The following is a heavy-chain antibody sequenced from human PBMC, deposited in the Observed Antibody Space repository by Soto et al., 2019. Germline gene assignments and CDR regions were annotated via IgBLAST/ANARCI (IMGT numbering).Heavy chain of an antibody. V-gene: IGHV4-30-4*01. CDR2: IYYSGST. CDR1: GGSISSGDYY. D-gene: IGHD6-6*01. J-gene: IGHJ5*02. Sequence: PSETLSLTCTVSGGSISSGDYYWSWIRQPPGKGLEWIGYIYYSGSTYYNPSLKSRVAISVDTSKNQFSLKLSSVTAAATAVYYCARGRPDGARLDPWGQGTLVTVSS. CDR3: ARGRPDGARLDP.